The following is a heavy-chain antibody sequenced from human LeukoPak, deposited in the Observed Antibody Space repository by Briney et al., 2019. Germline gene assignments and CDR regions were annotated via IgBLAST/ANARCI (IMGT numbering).Heavy chain of an antibody. CDR1: GFTFTTYW. D-gene: IGHD2-15*01. CDR2: IKSKTDGGTT. CDR3: TTPDTPQLDY. J-gene: IGHJ4*02. Sequence: GGSLRLSCAASGFTFTTYWMGWVRQAPGKGLEWVGRIKSKTDGGTTDYAAPVKGRFTISRDDSKNTLYLQMNSLKTENTAVYYCTTPDTPQLDYWGQGTLVTVSS. V-gene: IGHV3-15*01.